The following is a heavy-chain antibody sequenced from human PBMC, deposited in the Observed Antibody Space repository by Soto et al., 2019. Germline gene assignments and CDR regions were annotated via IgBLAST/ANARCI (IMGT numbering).Heavy chain of an antibody. V-gene: IGHV3-9*01. CDR3: AKDHSSSWYKDELSCYYGMDV. J-gene: IGHJ6*02. CDR2: ISWNSDSI. D-gene: IGHD6-13*01. Sequence: EVQLVESGGGLVQPGRSLRLSCAASGFTFDDYDMHWVRQAPGEGLEWVSGISWNSDSIGYADSVKGRFTISRDNAKNSLYLQMNSLRAEDTALYYCAKDHSSSWYKDELSCYYGMDVWGRGTTVTVSS. CDR1: GFTFDDYD.